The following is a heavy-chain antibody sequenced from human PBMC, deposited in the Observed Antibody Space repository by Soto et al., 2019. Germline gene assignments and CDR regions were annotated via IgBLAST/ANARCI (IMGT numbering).Heavy chain of an antibody. Sequence: PTLVNPTQTLTLTCTFSGFSLSTSGVGVGWIRQPPGKALEWLALIYWDDDKRYSPSLKSRLTITKDTSKNQVVLTMTNMDPVDTATYYCAHLRLGELSAHDAFDIWGQGTMVTVSS. CDR1: GFSLSTSGVG. CDR3: AHLRLGELSAHDAFDI. J-gene: IGHJ3*02. V-gene: IGHV2-5*02. D-gene: IGHD3-16*02. CDR2: IYWDDDK.